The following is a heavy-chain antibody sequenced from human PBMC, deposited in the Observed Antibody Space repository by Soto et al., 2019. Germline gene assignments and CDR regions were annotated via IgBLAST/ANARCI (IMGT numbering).Heavy chain of an antibody. V-gene: IGHV5-51*03. CDR3: AASIFYYGMDV. CDR2: TYPGDSDT. CDR1: GYTFTNYW. J-gene: IGHJ6*02. Sequence: PVESLKISCKGSGYTFTNYWIGWVHQMPGKGLEWMGITYPGDSDTKYNPSFQGQVTISADKSITTTYLRWTNLKASDTAIYYCAASIFYYGMDVWGQGTTVTVSS.